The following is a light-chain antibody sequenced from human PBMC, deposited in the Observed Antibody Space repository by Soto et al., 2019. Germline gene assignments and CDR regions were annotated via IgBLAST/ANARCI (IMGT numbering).Light chain of an antibody. J-gene: IGLJ1*01. CDR1: SSNIGAEYD. CDR3: QSYDSSLTTFV. CDR2: GDN. V-gene: IGLV1-40*01. Sequence: QAVLTQPPSVSGAPGQRVAISCTGSSSNIGAEYDVHWHQQLPGTAPKRLIYGDNNRPSGVPDRFSGSKPGTSASLAITGLQPEDEADYYCQSYDSSLTTFVFGTGTKVTVL.